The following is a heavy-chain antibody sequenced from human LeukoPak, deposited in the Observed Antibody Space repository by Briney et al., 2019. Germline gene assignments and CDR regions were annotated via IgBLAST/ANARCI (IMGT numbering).Heavy chain of an antibody. CDR2: IIPILGIA. V-gene: IGHV1-69*04. CDR1: GGTFSSYA. D-gene: IGHD4-23*01. Sequence: SVKVSCKASGGTFSSYAISWVRQALGQGLEWMGRIIPILGIANYAQKFQGRVTITADKSTSTAYMELSSLRSEDTAVYYCARDYGGNLYYYYGMDVWGQGTTVTVSS. CDR3: ARDYGGNLYYYYGMDV. J-gene: IGHJ6*02.